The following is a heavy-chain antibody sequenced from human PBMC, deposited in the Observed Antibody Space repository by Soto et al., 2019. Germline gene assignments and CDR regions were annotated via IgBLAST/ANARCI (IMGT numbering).Heavy chain of an antibody. CDR2: INPNSGGT. V-gene: IGHV1-2*04. D-gene: IGHD4-17*01. J-gene: IGHJ4*02. CDR3: AKDMKWGGMTTIHYFDS. Sequence: VSVKVSCKASGYTFTGYHMHSVRQAPGQGLEWMGWINPNSGGTNYAQKFQGWVTISRDNAKNSLFLQMNSLRPEDTALYYCAKDMKWGGMTTIHYFDSWGQGTLVTVSS. CDR1: GYTFTGYH.